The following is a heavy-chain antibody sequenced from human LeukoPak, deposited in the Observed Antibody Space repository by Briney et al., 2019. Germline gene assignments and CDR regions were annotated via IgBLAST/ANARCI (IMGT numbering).Heavy chain of an antibody. CDR1: GFSLTTRGVG. CDR2: IYWNGDK. Sequence: KESGPTLVKPTQTHTLTCTFSGFSLTTRGVGVTWIRQPPRKALERLAVIYWNGDKRLSPSVKSSLTLTKDTSKNQVVLTMANMDPVDTATYYCAHDPSEVGYFDLWGRGTLVTVSS. CDR3: AHDPSEVGYFDL. V-gene: IGHV2-5*01. J-gene: IGHJ2*01.